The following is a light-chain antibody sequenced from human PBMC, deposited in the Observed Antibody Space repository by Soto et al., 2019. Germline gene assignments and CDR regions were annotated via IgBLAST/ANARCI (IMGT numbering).Light chain of an antibody. CDR1: QSVSSY. CDR3: QQYGSSPRALT. V-gene: IGKV3-20*01. CDR2: GAS. Sequence: EIVLTQSRGTLSLSPGERATLSCRASQSVSSYLAWYQQKPGQAPRLLIYGASSRATGIPDRFSGSGSGTDFTLTISRLEPEDFAVYYCQQYGSSPRALTFGGGTKVDI. J-gene: IGKJ4*01.